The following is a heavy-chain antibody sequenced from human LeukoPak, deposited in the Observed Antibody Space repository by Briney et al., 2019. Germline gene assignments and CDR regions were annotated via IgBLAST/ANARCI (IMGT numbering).Heavy chain of an antibody. D-gene: IGHD4-11*01. CDR1: GGTFSSYA. CDR3: ARSRSLSNYTSAHYYYYMDV. J-gene: IGHJ6*03. CDR2: IIPIFGTA. Sequence: ASVKVSCKASGGTFSSYAISWVRQAPGQGLEWMGGIIPIFGTANYAQKFQGRVTITTDESTSTAYMELSSLRPEDTAVYYCARSRSLSNYTSAHYYYYMDVWGKGTTVTVSS. V-gene: IGHV1-69*05.